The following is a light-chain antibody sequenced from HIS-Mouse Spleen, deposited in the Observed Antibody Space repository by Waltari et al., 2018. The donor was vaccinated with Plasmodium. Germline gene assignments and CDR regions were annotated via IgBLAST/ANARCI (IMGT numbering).Light chain of an antibody. CDR2: EGS. J-gene: IGLJ2*01. V-gene: IGLV2-23*03. Sequence: QSALTQPASVSGSPGQSITISCTGTSSDVGSYNLVSWYQQHPGKAPKRMIYEGSKRPSVVSNRFSGSKSGNTAALTIAGLQAEDEADYYCCSYAGSSTFVVFGGGTMLTVL. CDR1: SSDVGSYNL. CDR3: CSYAGSSTFVV.